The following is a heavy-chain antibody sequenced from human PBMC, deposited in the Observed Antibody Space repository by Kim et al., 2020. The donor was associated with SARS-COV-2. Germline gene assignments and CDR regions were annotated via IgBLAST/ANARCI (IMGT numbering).Heavy chain of an antibody. CDR3: VKDEGETSFDS. J-gene: IGHJ4*02. CDR2: T. V-gene: IGHV3-74*01. D-gene: IGHD2-21*01. Sequence: TLDADPLKGRFTISRDNAKNTLYLRIDSLRAEDTAVYYCVKDEGETSFDSWGQGTLVTVSS.